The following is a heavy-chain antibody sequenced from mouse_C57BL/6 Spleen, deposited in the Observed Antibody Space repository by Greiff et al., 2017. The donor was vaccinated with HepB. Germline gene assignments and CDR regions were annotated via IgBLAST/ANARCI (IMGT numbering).Heavy chain of an antibody. Sequence: EVMLVESGGGLVKPGGSLKLSCAASGFTFSSYAMSWVRQTPEKRLEWVATISDGGSYTYYPDNVKGRFTISRDNAKNNLYLQMSHLQSEDTAMYYCAREDDYDGYYAMDYWGQGTSVTVSS. CDR2: ISDGGSYT. CDR1: GFTFSSYA. J-gene: IGHJ4*01. CDR3: AREDDYDGYYAMDY. V-gene: IGHV5-4*01. D-gene: IGHD2-4*01.